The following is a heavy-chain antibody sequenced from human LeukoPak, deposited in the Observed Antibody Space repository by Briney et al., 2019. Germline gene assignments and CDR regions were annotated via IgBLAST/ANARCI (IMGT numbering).Heavy chain of an antibody. CDR1: GFTFSSYA. CDR2: IYYSGST. V-gene: IGHV4-30-4*08. D-gene: IGHD6-13*01. Sequence: LRLSCAASGFTFSSYAMSWIRQPPGKGLEWIGYIYYSGSTYYNPSLKSRVTISVDTSKNQFSLKLSSVTAADTAVYYCARDAGYSSSWHYYYYGMDAWGQGTTVTVSS. CDR3: ARDAGYSSSWHYYYYGMDA. J-gene: IGHJ6*02.